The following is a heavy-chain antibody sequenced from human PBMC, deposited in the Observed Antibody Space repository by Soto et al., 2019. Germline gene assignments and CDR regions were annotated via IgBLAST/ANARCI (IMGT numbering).Heavy chain of an antibody. V-gene: IGHV4-59*01. Sequence: SETLSLTSTVSGGSISSYYWSWIRQPPGKGLEWIGYIYYSGSTNYNPSLKSRVTISVDTSKNQFSLKLSSVTAADTAVYYCARDRSSDGLDYWGQGTLVTVSS. CDR3: ARDRSSDGLDY. CDR1: GGSISSYY. D-gene: IGHD6-6*01. CDR2: IYYSGST. J-gene: IGHJ4*02.